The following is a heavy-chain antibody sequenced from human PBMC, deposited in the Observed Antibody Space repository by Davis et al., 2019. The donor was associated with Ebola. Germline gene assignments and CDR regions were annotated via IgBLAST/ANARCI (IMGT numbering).Heavy chain of an antibody. V-gene: IGHV1-2*02. CDR1: GYTFTSYG. CDR3: ARDESPYSSSSCFDY. Sequence: ASVKVSCKASGYTFTSYGISWVRQAPGQGLEWMGWINPNSGGTNYAQKFQGRVTMTRDTSISTAYMELSRLRSDDTAVYYCARDESPYSSSSCFDYWGQGTLVTVSS. D-gene: IGHD6-6*01. CDR2: INPNSGGT. J-gene: IGHJ4*02.